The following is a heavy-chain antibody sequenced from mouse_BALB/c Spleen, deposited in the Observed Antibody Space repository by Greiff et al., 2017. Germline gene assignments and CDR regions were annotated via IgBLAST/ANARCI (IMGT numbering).Heavy chain of an antibody. CDR3: TRDYYDYDGGDY. CDR1: GYTFTSYW. Sequence: VQLQQPGAELVRPGASVKLSCKASGYTFTSYWINWVKQRPGQGLEWIGNIYPSDSYTNYNQKFKDKATLTVDKSSSTAYMQLSSPTSEDSAVYYCTRDYYDYDGGDYWGQGTTLTVSS. CDR2: IYPSDSYT. D-gene: IGHD2-4*01. V-gene: IGHV1-69*02. J-gene: IGHJ2*01.